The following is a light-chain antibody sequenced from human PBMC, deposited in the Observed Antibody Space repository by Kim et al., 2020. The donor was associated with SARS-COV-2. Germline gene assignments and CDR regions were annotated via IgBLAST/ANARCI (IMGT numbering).Light chain of an antibody. CDR3: AAWDDSLSGHWV. Sequence: VTISCSGRSSNVGSNYVYWYQQVPGTAPKLLIYKNNQRPSGVPDRFSGSKSGTSASLAISGLRSEDEADYYCAAWDDSLSGHWVFGGGTQLTVL. V-gene: IGLV1-47*01. CDR2: KNN. CDR1: SSNVGSNY. J-gene: IGLJ3*02.